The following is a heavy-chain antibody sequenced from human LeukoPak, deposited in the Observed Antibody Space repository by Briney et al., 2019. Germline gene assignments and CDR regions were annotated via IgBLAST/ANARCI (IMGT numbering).Heavy chain of an antibody. V-gene: IGHV4-30-4*08. CDR2: IYYSGST. Sequence: SQTLSLTCTVSGGSISSGDYYWSWIRQPPGKGLEWIVYIYYSGSTYYNPSLKSRVTISVDTSKNQFSLKLSSVTAADTAVYYCARYCSSTSCYTNYYYYMDVWGKGTTVTVSS. CDR1: GGSISSGDYY. J-gene: IGHJ6*03. CDR3: ARYCSSTSCYTNYYYYMDV. D-gene: IGHD2-2*02.